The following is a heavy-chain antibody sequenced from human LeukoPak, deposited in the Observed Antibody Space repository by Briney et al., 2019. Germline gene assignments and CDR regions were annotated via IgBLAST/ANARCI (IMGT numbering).Heavy chain of an antibody. CDR1: GYTFTSYG. CDR3: ARLGAAAGSDWFDP. D-gene: IGHD6-13*01. Sequence: ASVKVSCKASGYTFTSYGISWVRQAPGQGLEWMGWISAYNGNTNYALKLKGRVTMTTDTSTSTAYMELRSLRSDDTAVYYCARLGAAAGSDWFDPWGQGTLVTVSS. CDR2: ISAYNGNT. J-gene: IGHJ5*02. V-gene: IGHV1-18*01.